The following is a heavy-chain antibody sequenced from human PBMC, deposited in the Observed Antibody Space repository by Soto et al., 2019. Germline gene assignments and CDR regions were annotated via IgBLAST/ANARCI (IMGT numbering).Heavy chain of an antibody. CDR3: AVAVVVVPPAPWGHNGSDI. Sequence: ASVKVSCKASGYAFTGYYMQWVRQAPGQGLEWMGVINPNGGSTSYAQKFQGRVTMTRDTSTSTVYMELSSLRSEDTAVYFCAVAVVVVPPAPWGHNGSDIWGQGTMVTVSS. J-gene: IGHJ3*02. D-gene: IGHD2-2*01. CDR2: INPNGGST. CDR1: GYAFTGYY. V-gene: IGHV1-46*03.